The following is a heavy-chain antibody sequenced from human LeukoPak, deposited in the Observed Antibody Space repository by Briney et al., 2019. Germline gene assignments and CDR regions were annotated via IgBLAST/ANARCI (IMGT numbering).Heavy chain of an antibody. V-gene: IGHV3-23*01. CDR1: GFTFSSYA. CDR2: ISGSGGST. J-gene: IGHJ6*03. D-gene: IGHD1-26*01. CDR3: AKGVGATTSYYYYMDV. Sequence: PGGSLRLSCAASGFTFSSYAMSWVRQALGKGLEWVSAISGSGGSTYYADSVKGRFTISRDNSKNTLYPQMNSLRAEDTAVYYCAKGVGATTSYYYYMDVWGKGTTVTVSS.